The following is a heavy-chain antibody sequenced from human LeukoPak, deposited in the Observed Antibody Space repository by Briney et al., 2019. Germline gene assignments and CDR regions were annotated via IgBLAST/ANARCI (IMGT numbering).Heavy chain of an antibody. V-gene: IGHV4-39*01. CDR1: GGSISSSSYY. CDR2: IYYSGST. D-gene: IGHD5-18*01. Sequence: SQTLSLTCTVSGGSISSSSYYWGWIRQPPGKGLEWIGSIYYSGSTYYNPSLRSRVTISVDTSKNQFSLKLSSVAAADTAVYYCARRGYSYGYNWFDPWGQGTLVTVSS. CDR3: ARRGYSYGYNWFDP. J-gene: IGHJ5*02.